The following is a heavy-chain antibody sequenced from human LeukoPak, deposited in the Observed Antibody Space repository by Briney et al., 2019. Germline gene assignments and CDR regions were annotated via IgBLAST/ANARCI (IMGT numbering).Heavy chain of an antibody. CDR1: GGSVSSPNYY. CDR3: SRVSRYYDFWSGYYIDY. CDR2: IYNSGRT. V-gene: IGHV4-61*01. D-gene: IGHD3-3*01. J-gene: IGHJ4*02. Sequence: PSETLSLTCTVSGGSVSSPNYYWNWIRQPPGKGLEWIGYIYNSGRTNYNPSLKSRVTILVDTSKNQFSLKLSSVTAADTAVYYCSRVSRYYDFWSGYYIDYWGQGTLVTVSS.